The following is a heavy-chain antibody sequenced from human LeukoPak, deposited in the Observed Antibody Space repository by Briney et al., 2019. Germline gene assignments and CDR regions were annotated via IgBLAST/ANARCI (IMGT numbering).Heavy chain of an antibody. CDR2: IYYSGST. CDR3: ARSNGIPAALLSY. J-gene: IGHJ4*02. D-gene: IGHD2-2*01. V-gene: IGHV4-30-4*08. Sequence: SQTLSLTCTVSGGSISSGDYYWRWIRQPPGKGLKWIGYIYYSGSTYYNPSLKSRVTISVDTSKNQFSLKLSSVTAADTAVYYCARSNGIPAALLSYWGQGTLVTVSS. CDR1: GGSISSGDYY.